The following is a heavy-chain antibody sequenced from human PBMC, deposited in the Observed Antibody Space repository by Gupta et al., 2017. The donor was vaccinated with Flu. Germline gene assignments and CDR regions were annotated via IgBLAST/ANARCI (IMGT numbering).Heavy chain of an antibody. J-gene: IGHJ4*02. D-gene: IGHD2-15*01. Sequence: EVRLVESGGGLVQPGGSLRLSCAASGFTFSNYWMTWVRQAPGKGLEWVGNIKQDGSEKYYVDSVKGRFTFSRDNAKNSLYLQMNSLRPEDTAIYYCTRTIVASAGDYWGQGTLVTVSS. CDR3: TRTIVASAGDY. V-gene: IGHV3-7*01. CDR1: GFTFSNYW. CDR2: IKQDGSEK.